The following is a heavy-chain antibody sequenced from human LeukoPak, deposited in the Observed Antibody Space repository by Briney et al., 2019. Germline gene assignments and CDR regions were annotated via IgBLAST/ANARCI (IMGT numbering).Heavy chain of an antibody. V-gene: IGHV1-69*01. CDR2: IIPIFGTA. CDR1: GGTFSSYA. CDR3: ARDKSIAAAGLDY. D-gene: IGHD6-13*01. J-gene: IGHJ4*02. Sequence: SVKVSCKASGGTFSSYAISWVRQAPGQGLEWMGGIIPIFGTANHAQKFQGRVTITADESTSTAYMELSSLRSEDTAVYYCARDKSIAAAGLDYWGQGTLVTVSS.